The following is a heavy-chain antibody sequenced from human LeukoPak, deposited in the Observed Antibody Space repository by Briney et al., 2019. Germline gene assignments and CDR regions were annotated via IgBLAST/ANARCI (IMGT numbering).Heavy chain of an antibody. CDR2: ISAYNGNT. CDR3: ARAGESVFNQDYYGSGNHWWGDWFDP. Sequence: GASVKVSCKASGYTFTSYGISWVRQAPGQGLEWMGWISAYNGNTNYAQKLQGRVTMTTDTSTSTAYMELRSLRSEDTAVYYCARAGESVFNQDYYGSGNHWWGDWFDPWGQGTLVTVSS. CDR1: GYTFTSYG. J-gene: IGHJ5*02. V-gene: IGHV1-18*01. D-gene: IGHD3-10*01.